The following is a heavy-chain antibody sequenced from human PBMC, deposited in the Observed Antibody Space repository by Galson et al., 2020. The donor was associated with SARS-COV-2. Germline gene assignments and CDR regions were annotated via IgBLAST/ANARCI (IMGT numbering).Heavy chain of an antibody. J-gene: IGHJ6*02. Sequence: SQTLSLTCTVSGGSISTYYWSWIRQSPGKGLEWIGYIYYRGSTKYNPSLKSRVTISVDTSKNQFSLKLRSLTAADTAVYCARALEGIKAMDVWGQGTTVTVSS. CDR3: ARALEGIKAMDV. V-gene: IGHV4-59*01. CDR1: GGSISTYY. CDR2: IYYRGST. D-gene: IGHD1-20*01.